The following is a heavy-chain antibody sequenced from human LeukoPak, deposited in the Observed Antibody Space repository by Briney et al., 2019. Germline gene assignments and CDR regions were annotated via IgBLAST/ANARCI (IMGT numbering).Heavy chain of an antibody. J-gene: IGHJ4*02. D-gene: IGHD6-13*01. CDR3: ARDERYSSSYDY. CDR1: GFTFSSYG. V-gene: IGHV3-33*01. CDR2: IWYDGSNK. Sequence: GGSPRLSCAASGFTFSSYGMHWVRQAPGKGLEWVAVIWYDGSNKYYADSVKGRFTISRDNSKNTLYLQMNSLRAEDTAVYYCARDERYSSSYDYWGQGTLVTVSS.